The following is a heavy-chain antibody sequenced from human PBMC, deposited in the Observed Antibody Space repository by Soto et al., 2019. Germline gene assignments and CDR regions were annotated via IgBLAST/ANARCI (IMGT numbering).Heavy chain of an antibody. CDR1: GNTFTFRY. CDR2: ITPFNGDV. J-gene: IGHJ4*02. D-gene: IGHD1-26*01. Sequence: QMQLVQSGAEGKKPGSTVTVSCKALGNTFTFRYLHWVRQAPGQALEWRGWITPFNGDVHYAQKFQERVTITRDRSINTAYMRMSSLRSEDTAMYYCASGGAGSGPFTWELPDHWGQGTLVTVSS. CDR3: ASGGAGSGPFTWELPDH. V-gene: IGHV1-45*02.